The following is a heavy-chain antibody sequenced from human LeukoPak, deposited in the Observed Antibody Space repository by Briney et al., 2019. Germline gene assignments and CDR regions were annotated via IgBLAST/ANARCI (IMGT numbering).Heavy chain of an antibody. V-gene: IGHV4-59*01. CDR1: GGSISSYY. Sequence: MPSETLSLTCTASGGSISSYYWNWIRQPPGKGLEWIGYINYSGSSNYNPSLKSRVTISVDTSKNQFSLKLSSVAAADTAVYYCARWGGWYSNWFDPWGQGTLVTVSS. D-gene: IGHD6-19*01. CDR3: ARWGGWYSNWFDP. CDR2: INYSGSS. J-gene: IGHJ5*02.